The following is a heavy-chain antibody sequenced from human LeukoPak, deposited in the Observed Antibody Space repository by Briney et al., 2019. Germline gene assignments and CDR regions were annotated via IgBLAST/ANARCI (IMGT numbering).Heavy chain of an antibody. D-gene: IGHD2-2*02. CDR1: GGSFSGYY. J-gene: IGHJ4*02. Sequence: SETLSLTCAVYGGSFSGYYWSWIRQPPGKGLEWIGEINHSGSTNYNPSLKSRVTISVDTSKNQFSLKLSSVTAADTAVYYCARSCSSTSCHTGGFDHWGQGTLVTVSS. CDR2: INHSGST. CDR3: ARSCSSTSCHTGGFDH. V-gene: IGHV4-34*01.